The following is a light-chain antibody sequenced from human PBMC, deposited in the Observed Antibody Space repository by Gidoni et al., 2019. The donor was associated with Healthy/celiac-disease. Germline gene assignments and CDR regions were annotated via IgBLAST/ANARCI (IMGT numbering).Light chain of an antibody. CDR2: DNN. J-gene: IGLJ2*01. Sequence: QSVFTQPPSVSAARGKKVTISCSGSSSNIGNHYVSWYQQLPGTAPKLLIYDNNKRPSGIPDRFSVSKSGTSATLGITGLQTGDEADYYCGTWDSSLSTVVFGGGTKLTVL. CDR3: GTWDSSLSTVV. V-gene: IGLV1-51*01. CDR1: SSNIGNHY.